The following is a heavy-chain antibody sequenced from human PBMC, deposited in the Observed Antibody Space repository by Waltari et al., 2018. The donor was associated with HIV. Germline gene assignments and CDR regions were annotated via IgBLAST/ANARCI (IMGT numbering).Heavy chain of an antibody. CDR1: GYTLTELS. V-gene: IGHV1-24*01. D-gene: IGHD3-10*01. J-gene: IGHJ6*02. Sequence: QVQLVQSGAEVKKPGASVKFSCKVSGYTLTELSMHWVRQAPGKGLEWMGNFDPEDDETIYAQKFQGRITMTEDTSSDTAYMELSSLTSGDTAVYYCATDFSGMVRAYSYYSLDVWGQGTTVTVSS. CDR2: FDPEDDET. CDR3: ATDFSGMVRAYSYYSLDV.